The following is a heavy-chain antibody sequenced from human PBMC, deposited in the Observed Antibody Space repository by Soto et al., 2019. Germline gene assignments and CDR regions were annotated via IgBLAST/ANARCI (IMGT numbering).Heavy chain of an antibody. Sequence: SVKVSCKASGGTFSSYAISWVRQAPGQGLEWMGGIIPIFGTANYAQKLRGSVTITADESTSTAYMELGSLRSEDTAVYYCARATTLTYYYDSSGYRYWGQGTLLTVS. J-gene: IGHJ4*02. CDR2: IIPIFGTA. CDR3: ARATTLTYYYDSSGYRY. V-gene: IGHV1-69*13. CDR1: GGTFSSYA. D-gene: IGHD3-22*01.